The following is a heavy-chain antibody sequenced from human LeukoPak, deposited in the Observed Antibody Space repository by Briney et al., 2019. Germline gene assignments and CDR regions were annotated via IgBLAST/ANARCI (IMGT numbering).Heavy chain of an antibody. J-gene: IGHJ2*01. Sequence: GGSLRLSCAASGFTVSSNYMSWVRQAPGKGLEWVSVIYIGGSTYYADSVKGRFTISRDNYKNTLYVQMNSLRAEDTAVYYCARGQGSSWYWNFDLWGRGTLVTVSS. CDR1: GFTVSSNY. CDR3: ARGQGSSWYWNFDL. CDR2: IYIGGST. V-gene: IGHV3-66*01. D-gene: IGHD6-13*01.